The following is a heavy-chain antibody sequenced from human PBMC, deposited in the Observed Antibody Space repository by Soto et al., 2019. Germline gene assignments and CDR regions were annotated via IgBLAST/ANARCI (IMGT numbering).Heavy chain of an antibody. J-gene: IGHJ4*02. V-gene: IGHV3-30-3*01. D-gene: IGHD6-19*01. Sequence: QVQLVESGGGVVQPGRSLRLSCAASGFTVSSYAIHWVRQAPGKGLEWVAVISYDGSNKYDADSVKDRFTISRDNSKNTLYLQMNSLRAEDTAVYYCARDREGGRLVISQYFDYWGQGTLVTVSS. CDR3: ARDREGGRLVISQYFDY. CDR2: ISYDGSNK. CDR1: GFTVSSYA.